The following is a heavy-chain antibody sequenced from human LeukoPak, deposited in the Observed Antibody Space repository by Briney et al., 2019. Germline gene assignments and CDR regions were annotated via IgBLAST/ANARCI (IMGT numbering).Heavy chain of an antibody. CDR2: MKQSGTP. J-gene: IGHJ4*02. D-gene: IGHD3-10*01. V-gene: IGHV4-34*01. CDR3: ASRPFPDGFRTYFDN. Sequence: SETLSLTCAVYGLSFSASHWNWIRQPPAKGLEWLGEMKQSGTPRYYPSPQTRVTISVYKTKIQFSLNVRSVAAADTAVYYCASRPFPDGFRTYFDNWGQGTLVTVSS. CDR1: GLSFSASH.